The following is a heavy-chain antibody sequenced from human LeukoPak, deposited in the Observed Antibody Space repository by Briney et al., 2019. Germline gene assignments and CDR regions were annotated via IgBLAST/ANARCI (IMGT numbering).Heavy chain of an antibody. D-gene: IGHD3-3*01. Sequence: GASVKVSCKTSGYTFSGYFIHWIRQAPGQGLEWMGRINLYTGGTNYAQKVQGRVTMTSDSSIRSAYMDLSTLSLDDSAVYYCALGGSSDLEWLVDYFDHWGQGSMVLVSS. V-gene: IGHV1-2*06. J-gene: IGHJ4*02. CDR2: INLYTGGT. CDR3: ALGGSSDLEWLVDYFDH. CDR1: GYTFSGYF.